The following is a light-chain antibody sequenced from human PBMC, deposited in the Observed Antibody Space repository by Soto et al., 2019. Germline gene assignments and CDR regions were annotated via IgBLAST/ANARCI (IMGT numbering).Light chain of an antibody. Sequence: IVLTQSPGTLSLSPGERATLSCRATQSVSSNYLTWYQQKAGQAPRLLIYGASSRATGIPDRFSGSGSGTDFTLTISRLEPEDFAVSYCQQYGRSPLTFGQGTRLEI. CDR1: QSVSSNY. J-gene: IGKJ5*01. CDR3: QQYGRSPLT. V-gene: IGKV3-20*01. CDR2: GAS.